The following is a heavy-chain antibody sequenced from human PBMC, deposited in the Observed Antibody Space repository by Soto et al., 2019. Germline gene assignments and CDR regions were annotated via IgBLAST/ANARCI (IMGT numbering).Heavy chain of an antibody. CDR1: GYTLTELS. CDR3: ATSPPVGATTDAFDI. J-gene: IGHJ3*02. V-gene: IGHV1-24*01. D-gene: IGHD1-26*01. Sequence: VKVSCKVSGYTLTELSMHWVRQAPGKGLEWMGGFDPEDGETIYAQKFQGRVTMTEDTSTDTAYMELSSLRSEDTAVYYCATSPPVGATTDAFDIWGQGTMVTVSS. CDR2: FDPEDGET.